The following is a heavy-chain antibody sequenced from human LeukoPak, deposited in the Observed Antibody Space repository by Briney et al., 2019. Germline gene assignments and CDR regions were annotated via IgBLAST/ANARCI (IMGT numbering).Heavy chain of an antibody. CDR3: ARVGYYDSSFDY. V-gene: IGHV4-38-2*02. D-gene: IGHD3-22*01. Sequence: SETLSLTCTVSGYSISSGYYWGWIRQLPGKGLEWIGSIYHSGSTYYNPSLKSRVTISVDTSKNQFSLKLSSVTAADTAVYYCARVGYYDSSFDYWGQGTLVTVSS. CDR1: GYSISSGYY. J-gene: IGHJ4*02. CDR2: IYHSGST.